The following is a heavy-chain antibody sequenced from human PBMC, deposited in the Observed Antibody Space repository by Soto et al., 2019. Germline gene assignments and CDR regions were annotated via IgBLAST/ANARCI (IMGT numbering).Heavy chain of an antibody. V-gene: IGHV1-46*01. CDR2: INPSGGYT. D-gene: IGHD3-10*01. CDR3: STSSGTFYSRFDY. J-gene: IGHJ4*02. Sequence: ASVKVSCKASGYTFTSYYMNWVRQAPGQGLEWLGIINPSGGYTTYAQRFLGRVTMTSDASTSTVHMELGSLKTEDTAVYYCSTSSGTFYSRFDYWGQGALVTVSS. CDR1: GYTFTSYY.